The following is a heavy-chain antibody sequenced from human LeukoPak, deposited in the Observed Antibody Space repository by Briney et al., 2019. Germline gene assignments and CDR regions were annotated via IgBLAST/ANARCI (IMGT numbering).Heavy chain of an antibody. J-gene: IGHJ4*02. Sequence: GGSLRLSCAASGFIFSSYAMSWVREAPARGLEWVSSLRGNGDTFYADSVKGRFTLSRDESRNTVYLQLNNLRVEDTAVYYCAKASWVSSADAVLWGQGTVGTVSS. V-gene: IGHV3-23*01. CDR1: GFIFSSYA. CDR2: LRGNGDT. CDR3: AKASWVSSADAVL. D-gene: IGHD3-16*01.